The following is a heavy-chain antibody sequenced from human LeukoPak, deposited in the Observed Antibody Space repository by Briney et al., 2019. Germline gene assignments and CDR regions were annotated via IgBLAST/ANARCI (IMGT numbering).Heavy chain of an antibody. Sequence: PGGSLRLSCAASGFTFSSYWMHWVRHAPGKGLVWVSRINSDGSSTSYADSVKGRFTISRDNAKNTLYLQMNSLRAEDTALYYCASLGDSKGYYYGMDVWGQGTTVTVSS. J-gene: IGHJ6*02. V-gene: IGHV3-74*01. CDR3: ASLGDSKGYYYGMDV. CDR1: GFTFSSYW. D-gene: IGHD3-16*01. CDR2: INSDGSST.